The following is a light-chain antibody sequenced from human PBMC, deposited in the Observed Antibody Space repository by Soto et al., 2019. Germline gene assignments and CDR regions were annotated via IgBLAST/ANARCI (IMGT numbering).Light chain of an antibody. CDR3: QQYDNWPPCT. CDR1: QRVSRF. J-gene: IGKJ2*02. CDR2: DTS. Sequence: EIVMTQSPATLSVSPGERVTLSCRASQRVSRFLAWYQQRPGQAPRLLIYDTSTRATGVPARFSGSGSGTEFSLTLSSLQSEDFAVYYCQQYDNWPPCTFGQGTKLEVK. V-gene: IGKV3-15*01.